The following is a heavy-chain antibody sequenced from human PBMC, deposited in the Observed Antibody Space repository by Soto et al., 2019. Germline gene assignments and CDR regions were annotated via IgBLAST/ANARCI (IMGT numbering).Heavy chain of an antibody. J-gene: IGHJ4*02. CDR3: ARVLIAGVTTD. Sequence: QVQLQQWGAGLLKPSETLSLTCAVYGGSFSGYYWSWIRQPPGKGLEWIGESNHVGNTNYNPSLKSRGTMSVDPSKHQFSLRLSSVTAADTAVYYCARVLIAGVTTDWGQGTLVLVSS. D-gene: IGHD5-18*01. CDR1: GGSFSGYY. V-gene: IGHV4-34*01. CDR2: SNHVGNT.